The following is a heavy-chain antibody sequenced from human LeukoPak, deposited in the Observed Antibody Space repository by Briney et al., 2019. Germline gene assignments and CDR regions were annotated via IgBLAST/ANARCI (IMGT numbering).Heavy chain of an antibody. CDR1: GGSISSYY. CDR3: GRGYSYGLPLLFDP. D-gene: IGHD5-18*01. Sequence: SETLSLTCTVSGGSISSYYWSWIRQPPGKGLEWIGYIYYSGSTNYNPSLKSRVTISVDTSKNQFSLKLSSVTAADTAVYYCGRGYSYGLPLLFDPWGQGTLVTVSS. V-gene: IGHV4-59*01. CDR2: IYYSGST. J-gene: IGHJ5*02.